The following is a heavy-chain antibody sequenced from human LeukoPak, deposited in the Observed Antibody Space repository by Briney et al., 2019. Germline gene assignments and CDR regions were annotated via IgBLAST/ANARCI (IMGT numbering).Heavy chain of an antibody. D-gene: IGHD3-22*01. Sequence: ASVKVSCKVSGYTLTELSMHWVRQAPGKGLEWMGGFDPEDGETIYAQKLQGRVTMTEDTSTDTAYMELSSLRSEDTAVYYCATYGPTTYDSSGNEGYWGQGTLVTVSS. J-gene: IGHJ4*02. CDR2: FDPEDGET. V-gene: IGHV1-24*01. CDR1: GYTLTELS. CDR3: ATYGPTTYDSSGNEGY.